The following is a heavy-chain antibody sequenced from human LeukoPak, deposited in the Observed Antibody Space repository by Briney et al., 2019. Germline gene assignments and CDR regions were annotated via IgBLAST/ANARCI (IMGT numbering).Heavy chain of an antibody. CDR1: GGTFSSYA. D-gene: IGHD3-3*01. Sequence: ASVKVSCEASGGTFSSYAISWVRQAPGQGLEWMGGIIPIFGTANYAQKFQGRVTITADKSTSTAYMELRSLRSDDTAVYYCARGLEWLTRRHTWFDPWGQGTLVTVSS. J-gene: IGHJ5*02. CDR2: IIPIFGTA. V-gene: IGHV1-69*06. CDR3: ARGLEWLTRRHTWFDP.